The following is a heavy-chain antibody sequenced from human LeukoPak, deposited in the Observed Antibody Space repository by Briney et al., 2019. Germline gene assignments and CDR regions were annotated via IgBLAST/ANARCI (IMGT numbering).Heavy chain of an antibody. CDR3: AKDYSGSYSPDY. CDR1: GFTFSSYA. D-gene: IGHD1-26*01. Sequence: GGSLRLSCAASGFTFSSYAMSWVRQAPGKGLEWVSAISGSGGSTYYADFVKGRFTISRDNSKNTLCLQMNSLRAEDTAVYYCAKDYSGSYSPDYWGQGTLVTVSS. CDR2: ISGSGGST. V-gene: IGHV3-23*01. J-gene: IGHJ4*02.